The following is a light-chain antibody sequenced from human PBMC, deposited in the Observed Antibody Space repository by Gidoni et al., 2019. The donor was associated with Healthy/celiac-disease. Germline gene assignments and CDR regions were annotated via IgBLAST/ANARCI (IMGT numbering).Light chain of an antibody. V-gene: IGKV1-33*01. Sequence: MTQSPSSLSASVGDRVTITCQASQDISNYLNWYQQKPGKAPKLLIYDASNLETGVPSRFSGSGSGTDFTFTISSLQPEDIATYYCQQYDNLPRVFGPGTKVDIK. J-gene: IGKJ3*01. CDR2: DAS. CDR3: QQYDNLPRV. CDR1: QDISNY.